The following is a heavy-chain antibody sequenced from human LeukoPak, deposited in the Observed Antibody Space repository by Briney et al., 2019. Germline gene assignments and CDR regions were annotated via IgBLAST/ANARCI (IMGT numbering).Heavy chain of an antibody. J-gene: IGHJ6*02. D-gene: IGHD5-24*01. CDR3: ARGGRDGYNFPGYYYGMDV. CDR2: IKQDGSEK. Sequence: PGGSLRLSCAASGFTFSSYWMSWVRQAPGKGLEWVANIKQDGSEKYYVDSVKGRFTISRDNAKNSLYLQMNSLRAEDTAVYYCARGGRDGYNFPGYYYGMDVWGQGTTVTVSS. V-gene: IGHV3-7*01. CDR1: GFTFSSYW.